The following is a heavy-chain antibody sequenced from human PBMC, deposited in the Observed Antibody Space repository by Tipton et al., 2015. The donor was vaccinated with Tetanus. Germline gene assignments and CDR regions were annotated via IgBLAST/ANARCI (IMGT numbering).Heavy chain of an antibody. D-gene: IGHD3-3*01. CDR3: ARVAYDFWSGYSGYFDN. CDR2: INHSGST. CDR1: GGSFSGYY. V-gene: IGHV4-34*01. Sequence: TLSLTCAVYGGSFSGYYWSWIRQPPGKGLEWIGEINHSGSTNYNPSLKSRVTISVDTSKNQFSRKLSSVTAADTAVYYCARVAYDFWSGYSGYFDNWGQGTLVTVSS. J-gene: IGHJ4*02.